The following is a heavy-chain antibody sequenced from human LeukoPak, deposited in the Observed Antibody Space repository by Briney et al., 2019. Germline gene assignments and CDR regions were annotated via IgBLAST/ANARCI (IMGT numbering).Heavy chain of an antibody. CDR2: INPNSGGT. CDR3: ARDISSFWSGHMDV. CDR1: GYTFTGYY. D-gene: IGHD3-3*01. Sequence: ASVKVSCKASGYTFTGYYMHWVRPAPGQGLEWMGWINPNSGGTNYAQKFQGRVTMTRDTSISTAYMELSRLRSDDTAVYYCARDISSFWSGHMDVWGQGTTVTVSS. J-gene: IGHJ6*02. V-gene: IGHV1-2*02.